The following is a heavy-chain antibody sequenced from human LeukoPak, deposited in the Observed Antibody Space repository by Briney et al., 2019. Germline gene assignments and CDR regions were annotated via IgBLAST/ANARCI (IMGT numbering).Heavy chain of an antibody. CDR3: ARSEWGYMDV. CDR1: GFTFSSYS. J-gene: IGHJ6*03. D-gene: IGHD3-3*01. CDR2: ISSSSSYI. V-gene: IGHV3-21*01. Sequence: GGSLRLSCVASGFTFSSYSMNWVRQAPGRGLEWVSSISSSSSYIYYADSVKGRFTISRDNAKNSLYLQMNSLRAEDTAVYYCARSEWGYMDVWGKGTTVTVSS.